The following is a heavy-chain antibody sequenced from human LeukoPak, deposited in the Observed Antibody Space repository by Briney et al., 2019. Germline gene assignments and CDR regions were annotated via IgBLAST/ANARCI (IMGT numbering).Heavy chain of an antibody. CDR1: GFTFRSYW. CDR2: INSDGSST. V-gene: IGHV3-74*01. J-gene: IGHJ5*02. D-gene: IGHD4-11*01. CDR3: ARGPRVTNNWFDP. Sequence: GSLRLSCAASGFTFRSYWMHWVRQAPGKGLVLVPRINSDGSSTSYADSVTGRFTISRDNAKNTLDLQMNSLRAEDTAVYYCARGPRVTNNWFDPWGQGTLVTVSS.